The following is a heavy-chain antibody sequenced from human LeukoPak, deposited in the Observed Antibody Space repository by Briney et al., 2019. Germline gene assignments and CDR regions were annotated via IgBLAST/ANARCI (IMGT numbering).Heavy chain of an antibody. J-gene: IGHJ4*02. V-gene: IGHV3-21*01. D-gene: IGHD3-9*01. CDR3: AREGILTGYSFDY. CDR2: ISSSSSYI. CDR1: GFTFSSYS. Sequence: KAGGSLRLSCAASGFTFSSYSMNWVRQAPGKGLDWVSSISSSSSYIYYADSVKGRFTISRDNAKHSLYLQMNSLRAEDTAVYYCAREGILTGYSFDYWGQGTLVTVSS.